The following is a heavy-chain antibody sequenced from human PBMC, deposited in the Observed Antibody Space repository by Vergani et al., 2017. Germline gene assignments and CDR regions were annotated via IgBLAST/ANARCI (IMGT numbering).Heavy chain of an antibody. Sequence: QVQLQQWGAGLLKPSETLSLTCAVYGGSFSGYYWSWIRQPPGKGLEWIGEINHRGSTNYNPSLKSRVTISVDTSKNQFSLKLSSVTAADTAVYYCAKDYIVAARRKNPLDYWGQGTLVTVSS. CDR2: INHRGST. CDR1: GGSFSGYY. D-gene: IGHD6-6*01. V-gene: IGHV4-34*01. J-gene: IGHJ4*02. CDR3: AKDYIVAARRKNPLDY.